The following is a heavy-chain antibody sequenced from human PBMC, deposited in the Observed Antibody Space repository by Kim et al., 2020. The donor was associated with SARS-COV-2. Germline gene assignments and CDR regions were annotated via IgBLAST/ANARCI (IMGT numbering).Heavy chain of an antibody. Sequence: AHAVTGRFTISSDDAKNSLYLQMNSLRAEETAVYYCARVPYQQLDALIDYWGQGTLVTVSS. D-gene: IGHD6-13*01. CDR3: ARVPYQQLDALIDY. V-gene: IGHV3-11*01. J-gene: IGHJ4*02.